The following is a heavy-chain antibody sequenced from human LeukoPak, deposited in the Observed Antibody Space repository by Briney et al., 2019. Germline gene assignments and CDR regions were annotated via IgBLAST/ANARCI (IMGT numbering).Heavy chain of an antibody. CDR3: AKDQKWGPADYYFDS. D-gene: IGHD2-2*01. CDR1: GFPFTTYP. V-gene: IGHV3-23*01. Sequence: GGSLRLSLAVPGFPFTTYPMTWVRRAPGKGRDWFPAISGSGTSTYYADSVKGRFTISRDNSKNTLDLQMNSLRAEDTAVYYCAKDQKWGPADYYFDSWGQGTLVTVSS. J-gene: IGHJ4*02. CDR2: ISGSGTST.